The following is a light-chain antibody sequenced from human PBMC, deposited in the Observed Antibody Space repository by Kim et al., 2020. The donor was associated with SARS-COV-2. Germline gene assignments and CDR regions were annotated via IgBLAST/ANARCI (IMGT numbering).Light chain of an antibody. J-gene: IGLJ1*01. Sequence: RVTISCSGSSSNIGSNYVYWYQQLPGTAPKLLIYRNNQRPSGVPDRFSGSKSGNSASLAISGLRSEDEADYYCAAWDDSLSGLYVFGTGTKVTVL. V-gene: IGLV1-47*01. CDR3: AAWDDSLSGLYV. CDR2: RNN. CDR1: SSNIGSNY.